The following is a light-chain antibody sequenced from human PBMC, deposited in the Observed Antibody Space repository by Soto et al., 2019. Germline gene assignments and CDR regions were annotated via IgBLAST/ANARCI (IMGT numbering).Light chain of an antibody. CDR3: QQDGSTPIT. J-gene: IGKJ1*01. CDR2: GAS. V-gene: IGKV3-20*01. CDR1: QSVSSSY. Sequence: EIVLTQSPGTLSLSPGERATLSCRASQSVSSSYLAWYQQKPGQAPRLLIYGASSRATGIPDRFSGSGSGTDFALSISRSEPEDFAVYYCQQDGSTPITFGQGTKVEIK.